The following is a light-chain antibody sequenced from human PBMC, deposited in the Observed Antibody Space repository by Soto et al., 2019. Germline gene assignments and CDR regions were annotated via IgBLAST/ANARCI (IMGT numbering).Light chain of an antibody. Sequence: DIQMTQSPSSVSASLGDRVTITCRASQGISSWLAWYQQKPGEAPKLLMYKASSLDSGVPSRFSGSGSGTEFTLTISSMQPDDFATFYCQQYNGYSRTFCQGTKVDI. V-gene: IGKV1-5*03. J-gene: IGKJ1*01. CDR2: KAS. CDR3: QQYNGYSRT. CDR1: QGISSW.